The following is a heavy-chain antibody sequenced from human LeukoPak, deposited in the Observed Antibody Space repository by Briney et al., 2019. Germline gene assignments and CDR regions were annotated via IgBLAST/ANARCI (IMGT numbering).Heavy chain of an antibody. D-gene: IGHD3-10*01. CDR3: AKLSLSGRSQSADY. Sequence: GGSLRLSCVASGLTFNSHSMSWVRQAPGMGLEWVSVVSTNGDVTFYADSVKGRFTISRDNSKNTLFLQMNSLRAEDTAVYYCAKLSLSGRSQSADYWDQGTLVTVSS. V-gene: IGHV3-23*01. CDR2: VSTNGDVT. CDR1: GLTFNSHS. J-gene: IGHJ4*02.